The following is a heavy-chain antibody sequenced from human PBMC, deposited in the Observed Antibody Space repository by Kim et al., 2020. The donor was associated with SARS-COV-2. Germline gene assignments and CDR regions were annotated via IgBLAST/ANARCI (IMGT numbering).Heavy chain of an antibody. J-gene: IGHJ4*02. D-gene: IGHD3-22*01. CDR3: ARHPPPTYYYDSSGYFNLGDY. V-gene: IGHV4-39*01. Sequence: SETLSLTCTVSGGSISSSSYYWGWIRQPPGKGLEWIGSIYYSGSTYYNPSLKSRVTISVDTSKNQFSLKLSSVTAADTAVYYCARHPPPTYYYDSSGYFNLGDYWGQGTLVTVSS. CDR2: IYYSGST. CDR1: GGSISSSSYY.